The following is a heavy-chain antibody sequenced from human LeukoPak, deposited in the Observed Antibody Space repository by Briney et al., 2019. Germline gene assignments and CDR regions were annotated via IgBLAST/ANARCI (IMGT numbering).Heavy chain of an antibody. D-gene: IGHD4-17*01. CDR3: AAVINGPDTVTNAFDI. Sequence: GGSLRLSCAASGFTFSSYWMRWVRQAPGKGLVWVSRINSDGSSTSYADSVKGRFTISRDNAKNTLYLQMNSLRAEDTAVYYCAAVINGPDTVTNAFDIWGQGTMVTVSS. V-gene: IGHV3-74*01. CDR2: INSDGSST. J-gene: IGHJ3*02. CDR1: GFTFSSYW.